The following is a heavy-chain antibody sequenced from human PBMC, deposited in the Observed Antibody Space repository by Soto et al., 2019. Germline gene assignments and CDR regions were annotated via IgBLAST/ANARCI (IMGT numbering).Heavy chain of an antibody. CDR2: ISDSGGLT. Sequence: PGGFLRLSCAASGFAFSSYPMSWVRQAPEKGLEWVSGISDSGGLTYNADSVKGRFTISRDNSKNTLYLQMNSLRAEDTAVYYCARRAFGSSRAFDIWGQGTVVTVSS. CDR3: ARRAFGSSRAFDI. J-gene: IGHJ3*02. CDR1: GFAFSSYP. D-gene: IGHD6-6*01. V-gene: IGHV3-23*01.